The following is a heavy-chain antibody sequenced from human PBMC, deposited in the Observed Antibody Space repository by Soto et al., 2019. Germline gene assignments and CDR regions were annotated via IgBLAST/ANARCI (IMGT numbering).Heavy chain of an antibody. CDR3: ERDIGPRDTLSAHGPRFEH. D-gene: IGHD2-15*01. J-gene: IGHJ5*02. CDR1: GFTFSDYA. CDR2: ISNNGGQK. V-gene: IGHV3-30-3*01. Sequence: QVQLVESGGGVVQPGRSVRLSCAASGFTFSDYALQWVRQAPCKGLEWMAGISNNGGQKEYADSVKRRFTISRDSSKDTVYIYMNSQRPDDAVIYCCERDIGPRDTLSAHGPRFEHWGQGTVVTVSS.